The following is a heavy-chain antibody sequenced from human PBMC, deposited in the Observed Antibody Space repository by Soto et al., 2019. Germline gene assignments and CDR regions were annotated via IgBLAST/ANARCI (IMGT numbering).Heavy chain of an antibody. CDR3: VATYYYDSSGYYPDGMDV. D-gene: IGHD3-22*01. V-gene: IGHV4-59*08. CDR2: IYYSGST. CDR1: GGSISSYY. Sequence: SETLSLTCTVSGGSISSYYWSWIRQPPGKGLEWIGYIYYSGSTNYNPSLKSRVTISVDTSKNQFSLKLSSVTAADTAVYYCVATYYYDSSGYYPDGMDVWGQGTTVTVSS. J-gene: IGHJ6*02.